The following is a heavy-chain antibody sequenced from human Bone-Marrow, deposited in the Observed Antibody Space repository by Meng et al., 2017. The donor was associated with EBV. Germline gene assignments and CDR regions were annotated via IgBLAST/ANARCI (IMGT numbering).Heavy chain of an antibody. J-gene: IGHJ4*02. D-gene: IGHD1-26*01. CDR2: VSADGDTT. V-gene: IGHV3-30*18. CDR3: AKEGTGSRYTFDH. CDR1: AFTFSHYG. Sequence: QVQLVESGGGVVQPGRSLRLSCAASAFTFSHYGMHWVRQAPGKGLEWVAVVSADGDTTYFADSVKGRFTVSRDNSNNNLYLQMNSLTTEDTALYYCAKEGTGSRYTFDHWGQGTLVTVPS.